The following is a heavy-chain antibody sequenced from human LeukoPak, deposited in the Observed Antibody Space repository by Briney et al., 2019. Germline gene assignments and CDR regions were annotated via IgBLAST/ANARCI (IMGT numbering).Heavy chain of an antibody. CDR3: ARRVGATEVVDY. Sequence: SETLSLTCSVSGGSISSSTYFWGWIRQPPGEGLEWIGSISYTGVTYYNPSPTSRVTISVDTSKNHFSLKLSSVAAADTAVYYCARRVGATEVVDYWGQGTLVTVSS. J-gene: IGHJ4*02. D-gene: IGHD1-26*01. CDR2: ISYTGVT. CDR1: GGSISSSTYF. V-gene: IGHV4-39*02.